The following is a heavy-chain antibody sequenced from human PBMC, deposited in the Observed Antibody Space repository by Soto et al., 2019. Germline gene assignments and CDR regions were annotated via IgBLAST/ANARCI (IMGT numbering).Heavy chain of an antibody. V-gene: IGHV4-30-2*01. Sequence: QLQLQESGSGLVKPSQTLSLTCAVSGGSISSGGYSWSWIRQPPGKGLEWIGYIYYSGSTNYNPSLKSRVTISVDTSKNQFSLKLSSVTAADTAVYYCARDRRGIAAPAMDVWGQGTTVTVSS. D-gene: IGHD6-13*01. J-gene: IGHJ6*02. CDR3: ARDRRGIAAPAMDV. CDR2: IYYSGST. CDR1: GGSISSGGYS.